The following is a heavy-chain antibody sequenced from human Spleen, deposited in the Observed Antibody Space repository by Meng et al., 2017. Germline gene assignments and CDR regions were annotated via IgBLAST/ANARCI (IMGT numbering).Heavy chain of an antibody. CDR3: ARDSGELGYCSSTSCYFY. V-gene: IGHV1-18*01. J-gene: IGHJ4*02. Sequence: ASVKVSCKASGYTFTSYGISWVRQAPGQGLEWMGWISAYNGNTNYAQKLQGRVTMTTDTSTSTAYMELRSLRSDDTAVYYCARDSGELGYCSSTSCYFYWGQGTLVTVSS. CDR2: ISAYNGNT. CDR1: GYTFTSYG. D-gene: IGHD2-2*01.